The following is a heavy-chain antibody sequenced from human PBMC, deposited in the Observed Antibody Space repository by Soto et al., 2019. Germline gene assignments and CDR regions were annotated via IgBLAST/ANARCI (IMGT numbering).Heavy chain of an antibody. CDR1: GGSISSGNSY. CDR2: ISHTGRT. CDR3: ARAVAPYLGTWFDP. J-gene: IGHJ5*02. V-gene: IGHV4-30-2*01. Sequence: PSKTLSLTCAFSGGSISSGNSYECSWIRQPPGKGLEWIGSISHTGRTSYNPSLKGRVTMSVDKSKNQFSLKLSSVTAADMAVYYCARAVAPYLGTWFDPWGQGSLVTVSS. D-gene: IGHD3-16*01.